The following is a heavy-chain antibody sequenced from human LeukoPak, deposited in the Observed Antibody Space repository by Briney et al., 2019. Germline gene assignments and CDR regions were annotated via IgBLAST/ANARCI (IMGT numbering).Heavy chain of an antibody. CDR1: GGSISSSSYY. D-gene: IGHD2-8*01. CDR3: ARTCTNGVCFFDY. CDR2: IYYSGST. Sequence: SETLSLTCTVSGGSISSSSYYWGWIRQPPGKGLEGIGSIYYSGSTYYNPSLKSRVTISVDTSKNQFSLKLSSVTAADTAVYYCARTCTNGVCFFDYWGQGTLVTVSS. V-gene: IGHV4-39*01. J-gene: IGHJ4*02.